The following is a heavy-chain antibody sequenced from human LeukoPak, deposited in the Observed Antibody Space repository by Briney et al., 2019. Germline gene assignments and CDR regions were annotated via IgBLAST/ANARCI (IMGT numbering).Heavy chain of an antibody. CDR2: IYYSGST. J-gene: IGHJ5*02. D-gene: IGHD2-2*01. V-gene: IGHV4-59*01. CDR3: ARGRYCSSTSCYGFDP. Sequence: SETLSLTCTVSGGSISSYYWSWIRQPPGKGLEWIGYIYYSGSTNYNPSLTSRVTISVDTSKNQFSLKLSSVTAADTAVYYCARGRYCSSTSCYGFDPWGQGTLVTVSS. CDR1: GGSISSYY.